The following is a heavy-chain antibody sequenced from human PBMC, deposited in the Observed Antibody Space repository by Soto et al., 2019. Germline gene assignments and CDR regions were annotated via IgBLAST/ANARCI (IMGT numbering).Heavy chain of an antibody. D-gene: IGHD3-3*01. J-gene: IGHJ6*02. V-gene: IGHV2-70*01. CDR2: IDWDDDK. CDR3: ARTPYYDFWSGYLPHYYYGMDV. CDR1: VFSLSTSGMC. Sequence: PTLVNPTQALTLTCTFSVFSLSTSGMCVSWIRQPPGKALEWLALIDWDDDKYYSTSLKTRLTISKDTSKNQVVLTMTNMDPVDTATYYCARTPYYDFWSGYLPHYYYGMDVWGQGTTVTVSS.